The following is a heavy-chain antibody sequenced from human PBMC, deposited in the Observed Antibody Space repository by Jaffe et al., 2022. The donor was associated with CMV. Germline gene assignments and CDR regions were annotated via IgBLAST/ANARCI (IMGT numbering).Heavy chain of an antibody. V-gene: IGHV1-46*01. CDR1: GYTFTSYY. D-gene: IGHD3-16*01. J-gene: IGHJ4*02. Sequence: QVQLVQSGAEVKKPGASVKVSCKASGYTFTSYYMHWVRQAPGQGLEWMGIINPSGGSTSYAQKFQGRVTMTRDTSTSTVYMELSSLRSEDTAVYYCARDYGLLGDSWAYYFDYWGQGTLVTVSS. CDR2: INPSGGST. CDR3: ARDYGLLGDSWAYYFDY.